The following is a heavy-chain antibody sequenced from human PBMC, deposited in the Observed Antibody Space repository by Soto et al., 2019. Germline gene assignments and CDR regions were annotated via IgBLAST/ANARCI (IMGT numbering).Heavy chain of an antibody. Sequence: SETLSLTCAVYGGSFSGYYWSWIRQPPGKGLEWIGEINHSGGTNYNPSLKSRVTISVDTSKNQFSLKLSSVTAADTAVYYCAREAYDSSGYRHFDPWGQGTLVTVSS. D-gene: IGHD3-22*01. J-gene: IGHJ5*02. CDR3: AREAYDSSGYRHFDP. V-gene: IGHV4-34*01. CDR1: GGSFSGYY. CDR2: INHSGGT.